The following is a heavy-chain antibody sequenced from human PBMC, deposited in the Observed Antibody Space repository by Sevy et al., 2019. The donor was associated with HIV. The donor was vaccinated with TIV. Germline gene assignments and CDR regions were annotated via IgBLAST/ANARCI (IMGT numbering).Heavy chain of an antibody. V-gene: IGHV4-59*01. CDR1: GDSMSGYY. CDR2: FYYSRTT. Sequence: SETLSLTCTVSGDSMSGYYLTWIRQPPGKGLEWIGYFYYSRTTNYNPSLKSRVTISVDRSKNQFSLKLNSVTAADTAVYYCATCSPDYYYGMDVWGQGTTVTVSS. J-gene: IGHJ6*02. D-gene: IGHD2-15*01. CDR3: ATCSPDYYYGMDV.